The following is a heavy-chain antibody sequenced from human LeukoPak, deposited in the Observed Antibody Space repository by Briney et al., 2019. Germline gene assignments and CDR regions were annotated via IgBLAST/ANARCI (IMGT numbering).Heavy chain of an antibody. J-gene: IGHJ3*02. Sequence: GGSLRLSCAASGFTFSSYEMNWVRQAPGKGLEWVSYISNSGTAIYYADSVQGRFTISRDNAENSLFLQMNSLRAEDTAVYYCASRYCTSTNCYAFDIWGQGTMATVSS. CDR3: ASRYCTSTNCYAFDI. CDR2: ISNSGTAI. D-gene: IGHD2-2*01. CDR1: GFTFSSYE. V-gene: IGHV3-48*03.